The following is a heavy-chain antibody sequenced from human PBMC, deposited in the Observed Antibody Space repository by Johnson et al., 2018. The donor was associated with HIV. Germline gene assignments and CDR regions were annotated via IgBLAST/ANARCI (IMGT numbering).Heavy chain of an antibody. CDR3: ARELVLGAFDI. Sequence: VQLVESGGGLVKPGGSLRLSCAASGFTLSDSYMTWIRQAPGKGLEWVSAISGSGGSTYYADSVKGRFTISRDNSKNTLYLQMNSLRPEDTAVYYCARELVLGAFDIWGQGTMVTVSS. J-gene: IGHJ3*02. V-gene: IGHV3-23*04. CDR2: ISGSGGST. CDR1: GFTLSDSY. D-gene: IGHD6-13*01.